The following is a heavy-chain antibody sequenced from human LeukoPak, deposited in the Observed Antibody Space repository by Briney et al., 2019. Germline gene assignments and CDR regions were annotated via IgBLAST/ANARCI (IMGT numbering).Heavy chain of an antibody. Sequence: PSETLSLTCTVSGGSISSYYWSWIRQPAGKGLEWIGRIYTSGTTHYNPSLKSRVTISVDTSKNQFSLKLSSVTAADTAVYYCARLWFGRFFDYWGQGTLVTVSS. D-gene: IGHD3-10*01. V-gene: IGHV4-4*07. CDR3: ARLWFGRFFDY. CDR2: IYTSGTT. J-gene: IGHJ4*02. CDR1: GGSISSYY.